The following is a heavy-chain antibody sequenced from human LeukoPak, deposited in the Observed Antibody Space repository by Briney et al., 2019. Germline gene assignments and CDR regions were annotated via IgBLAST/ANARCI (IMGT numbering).Heavy chain of an antibody. J-gene: IGHJ4*02. Sequence: ASVKVSCKASGYTFTGYYMHWVRPAPGQGLEWMGWISAYNGNTNYAQKLQGRVTMTTDTSTSTAYMELRSLRSDDTAVYYCARAQAYYYDSSGSARFDYWGQGTLVTVSS. V-gene: IGHV1-18*04. CDR3: ARAQAYYYDSSGSARFDY. D-gene: IGHD3-22*01. CDR1: GYTFTGYY. CDR2: ISAYNGNT.